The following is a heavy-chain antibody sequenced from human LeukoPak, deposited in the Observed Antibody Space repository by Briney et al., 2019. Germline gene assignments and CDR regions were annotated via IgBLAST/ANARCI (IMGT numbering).Heavy chain of an antibody. CDR3: ARDVARISDY. D-gene: IGHD2/OR15-2a*01. Sequence: GGSLRLSCAASGCTFSSYSMNWVRQASGKGLEWVSSISSDSNYIYYADSVKGRFTISRDNAKNSLYLQMNSLRAEDTAVYYCARDVARISDYWGQGALVTVSS. J-gene: IGHJ4*02. CDR2: ISSDSNYI. V-gene: IGHV3-21*01. CDR1: GCTFSSYS.